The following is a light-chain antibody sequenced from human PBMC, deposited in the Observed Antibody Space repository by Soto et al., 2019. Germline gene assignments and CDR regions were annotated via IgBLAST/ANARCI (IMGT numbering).Light chain of an antibody. CDR2: GNS. CDR3: QSYDSSLSVVV. CDR1: SSNIGAGYD. Sequence: QSVLTQPPSVSGAPGQRVTISCTGSSSNIGAGYDVHWYQQLPGTAPKLLIYGNSNRPSGVPDRFSGSKSGTSASLAITGLQAEDVADYYCQSYDSSLSVVVFGGGTKVTVL. V-gene: IGLV1-40*01. J-gene: IGLJ2*01.